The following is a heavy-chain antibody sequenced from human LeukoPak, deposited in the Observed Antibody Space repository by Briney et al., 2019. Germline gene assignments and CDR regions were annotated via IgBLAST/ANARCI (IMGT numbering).Heavy chain of an antibody. CDR3: ARYTNGAFDY. J-gene: IGHJ4*02. Sequence: ASVKVSCKASGYTFANYGVHWVRHAPGQRLEWMGWINGGNGYTKYSQKFQGRVTIAGDTSASTAYMELSSLRSEDTAVYYCARYTNGAFDYWGQGTLVTVSS. V-gene: IGHV1-3*01. CDR1: GYTFANYG. D-gene: IGHD2-8*01. CDR2: INGGNGYT.